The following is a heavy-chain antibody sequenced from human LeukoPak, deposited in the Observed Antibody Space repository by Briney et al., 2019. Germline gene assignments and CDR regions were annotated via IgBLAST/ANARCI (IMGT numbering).Heavy chain of an antibody. J-gene: IGHJ6*03. CDR1: GYTFTSYG. V-gene: IGHV1-18*01. D-gene: IGHD3-3*01. CDR2: ISAYNGNT. Sequence: GASVKVSCKASGYTFTSYGISWVRQAPGQGLEWMGWISAYNGNTNYAQKLQGRVTMTRDTSISTAYMELSRLRSDDTAVYYCARDTHYDFWSGYYTGEQDYYYMDVWGKGTTVTVSS. CDR3: ARDTHYDFWSGYYTGEQDYYYMDV.